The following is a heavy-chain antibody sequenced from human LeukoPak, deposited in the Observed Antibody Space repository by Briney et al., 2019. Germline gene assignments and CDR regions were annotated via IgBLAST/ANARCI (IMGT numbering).Heavy chain of an antibody. CDR2: MNPNSGNT. D-gene: IGHD2-21*01. Sequence: ASVKVSCKASGYTFTTYDINWVRQATGQGLEWMAWMNPNSGNTGYPQKFQGRVTMTRNTSISTAYMELSSLRSEDTAVYYCARVAGNCGGDCYRLVYWGQGTLVTVAS. V-gene: IGHV1-8*01. CDR3: ARVAGNCGGDCYRLVY. CDR1: GYTFTTYD. J-gene: IGHJ4*02.